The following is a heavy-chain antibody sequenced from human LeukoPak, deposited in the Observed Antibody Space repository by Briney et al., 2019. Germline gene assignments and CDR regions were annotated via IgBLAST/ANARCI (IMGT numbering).Heavy chain of an antibody. V-gene: IGHV1-46*01. CDR2: INPSGGST. J-gene: IGHJ3*02. Sequence: ASVKVSCKASGYTFTSYYMHWVRQAPGQGLEWMGIINPSGGSTSYAQKFQGRVTMTRNTSISTAYMELSSLRSEDTAVYYCARGGFHYYDSSGYSLDAFDIWGQGTMVTVSS. CDR1: GYTFTSYY. CDR3: ARGGFHYYDSSGYSLDAFDI. D-gene: IGHD3-22*01.